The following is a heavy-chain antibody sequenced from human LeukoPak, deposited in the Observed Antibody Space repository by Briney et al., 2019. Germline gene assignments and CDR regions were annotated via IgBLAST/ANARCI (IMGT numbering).Heavy chain of an antibody. J-gene: IGHJ5*02. CDR2: INHSGST. D-gene: IGHD3-10*01. CDR1: GGSFSGYY. Sequence: SETLSLTCAVYGGSFSGYYWSWIRQPPGKGLEWIGEINHSGSTNHNPSLKSRVTISVDTSKNQFSLKLSSVTAADTAVYYCARGQDLWFGGLLSWFDPWGQGTLVTVSS. V-gene: IGHV4-34*01. CDR3: ARGQDLWFGGLLSWFDP.